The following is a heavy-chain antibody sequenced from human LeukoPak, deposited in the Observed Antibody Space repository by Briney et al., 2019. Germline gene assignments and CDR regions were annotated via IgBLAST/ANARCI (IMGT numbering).Heavy chain of an antibody. J-gene: IGHJ4*02. CDR1: GFTFSDYY. CDR2: ISSSGSTI. Sequence: PGGSLRISCAASGFTFSDYYMSWIRQAPGKGLEWVSYISSSGSTIYYADSVKGRFTISRDNAKNSLYLQMNSLRAEDTAVYYCARARFEAAAIYFDYWSQGTLVTVSS. V-gene: IGHV3-11*04. D-gene: IGHD6-13*01. CDR3: ARARFEAAAIYFDY.